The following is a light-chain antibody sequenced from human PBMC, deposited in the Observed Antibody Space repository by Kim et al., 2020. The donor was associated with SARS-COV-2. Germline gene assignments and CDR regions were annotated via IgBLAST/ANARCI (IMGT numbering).Light chain of an antibody. CDR2: RNN. CDR3: AAWDDSFWV. Sequence: PGQRVTTSCSGSSSNTGSNYVYWYQQLPGTAPKLLIYRNNQRPSGVPDRFSGSKSGTSASLAISGLRSEDEADYYCAAWDDSFWVFGGGTQLTVL. J-gene: IGLJ3*02. CDR1: SSNTGSNY. V-gene: IGLV1-47*01.